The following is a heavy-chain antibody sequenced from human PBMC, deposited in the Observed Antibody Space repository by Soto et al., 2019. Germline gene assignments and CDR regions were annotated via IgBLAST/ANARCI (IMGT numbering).Heavy chain of an antibody. D-gene: IGHD3-3*01. J-gene: IGHJ6*02. CDR3: AREFDVWSGTWDYYYYGMDV. V-gene: IGHV1-18*04. CDR2: ISAYNGNT. CDR1: GYTFTSYG. Sequence: QVQLVQSGAEVKKPGASVKVSCKASGYTFTSYGISWVRQAPGQGLEWMGWISAYNGNTNYAQKLQGRVTMTTDTFTSTAYMELRSLRSDDTAVYYCAREFDVWSGTWDYYYYGMDVWGQGTTVTVSS.